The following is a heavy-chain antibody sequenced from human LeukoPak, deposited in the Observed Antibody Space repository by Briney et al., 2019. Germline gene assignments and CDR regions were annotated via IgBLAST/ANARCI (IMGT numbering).Heavy chain of an antibody. CDR2: INPNSGGT. Sequence: GASVKLSCKAYGYTFTDYYMHWVRQAPGQGLEWMGWINPNSGGTNYAQKFQGRVTMTRDTSISTAYMELSRLRSDDTAVYYCAREGPIVGATHLVDYWGQGTLVTVSS. V-gene: IGHV1-2*02. CDR3: AREGPIVGATHLVDY. J-gene: IGHJ4*02. D-gene: IGHD1-26*01. CDR1: GYTFTDYY.